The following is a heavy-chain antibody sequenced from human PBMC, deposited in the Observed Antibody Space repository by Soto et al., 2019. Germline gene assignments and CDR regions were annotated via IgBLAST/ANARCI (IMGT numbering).Heavy chain of an antibody. J-gene: IGHJ4*02. D-gene: IGHD4-17*01. CDR2: ISGSGITT. CDR1: GFTFSSYA. CDR3: ANRGDYGNSDY. Sequence: PGGSLRLSCAASGFTFSSYAMSWVRQAPGKGLEWASGISGSGITTYYADSVKGRFTISRDNSKNTLYLQMNSLRAEDTAVYYCANRGDYGNSDYWGQGTLVTVSS. V-gene: IGHV3-23*01.